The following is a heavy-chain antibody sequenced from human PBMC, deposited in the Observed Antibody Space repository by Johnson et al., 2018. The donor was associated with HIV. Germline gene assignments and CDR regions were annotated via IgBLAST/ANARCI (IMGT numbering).Heavy chain of an antibody. CDR2: IKSESDGGTT. J-gene: IGHJ3*02. Sequence: VQLVESGGGLVKPGGSLRLSCAASGFTFSNAWMNWVRQAPGKGLEWVGRIKSESDGGTTDYPTPVKGRFTISRDDSKNMLYLQMNSLKIEDTAVYYCARERSRGGYSGYDYGAFDIWGQVTMVTVSS. CDR1: GFTFSNAW. CDR3: ARERSRGGYSGYDYGAFDI. D-gene: IGHD5-12*01. V-gene: IGHV3-15*01.